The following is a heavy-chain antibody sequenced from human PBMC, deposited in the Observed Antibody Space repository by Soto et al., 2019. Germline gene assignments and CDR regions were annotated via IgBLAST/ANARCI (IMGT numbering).Heavy chain of an antibody. V-gene: IGHV3-23*01. CDR3: AKVSTVVTRGYGMDV. Sequence: EVQLLESGGGLVQPGGSLRLSCAASGCTFSSYAMSWVRQAPGKGLEWVSAISGSGGSTYYADSVKGRFTISRDNSKNTLYLQMNSLRAEDTAVYYCAKVSTVVTRGYGMDVWGQGTTVTVSS. D-gene: IGHD4-17*01. J-gene: IGHJ6*02. CDR2: ISGSGGST. CDR1: GCTFSSYA.